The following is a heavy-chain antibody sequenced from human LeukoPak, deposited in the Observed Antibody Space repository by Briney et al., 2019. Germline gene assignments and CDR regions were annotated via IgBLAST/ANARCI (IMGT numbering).Heavy chain of an antibody. D-gene: IGHD6-13*01. CDR1: GFTFSSYTM. Sequence: GSLRLSCAASGFTFSSYTMNWVRQAPGKGLEWIGETYPGGSPNYNPSLRSRVTISVDRSRTQFSLTVNSVTASDTAVYFCAASGQQLALDGFDSWGQGILVTVSS. CDR2: TYPGGSP. J-gene: IGHJ4*02. V-gene: IGHV4-4*01. CDR3: AASGQQLALDGFDS.